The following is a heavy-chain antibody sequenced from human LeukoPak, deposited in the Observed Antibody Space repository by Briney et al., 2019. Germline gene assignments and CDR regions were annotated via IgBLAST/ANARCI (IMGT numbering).Heavy chain of an antibody. D-gene: IGHD1-7*01. CDR2: ISSGSSYI. V-gene: IGHV3-21*01. Sequence: GGSLRLSCAASGFTFSSYSMNWVRQAPGKGLEWVSSISSGSSYIYYADSVKGRFTISRDNAKNSLYLQMNSLRAEDTAVYYCARVGNTFITGTRLFDYWGQGTLVTVSS. J-gene: IGHJ4*02. CDR3: ARVGNTFITGTRLFDY. CDR1: GFTFSSYS.